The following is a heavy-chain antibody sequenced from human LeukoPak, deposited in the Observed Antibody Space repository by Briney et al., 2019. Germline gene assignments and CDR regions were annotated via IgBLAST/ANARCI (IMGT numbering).Heavy chain of an antibody. CDR2: INPNSGGT. CDR3: ARGFLVSSSWYADFDY. D-gene: IGHD6-13*01. J-gene: IGHJ4*02. Sequence: GASVKVSCKASGYTFTGSYMHWVRQAPGQGLEWMGWINPNSGGTNYAQKFQGRVTMTRDTSISTAYMELSRLRSDDTAVYYCARGFLVSSSWYADFDYWGQGTLVTVSS. CDR1: GYTFTGSY. V-gene: IGHV1-2*02.